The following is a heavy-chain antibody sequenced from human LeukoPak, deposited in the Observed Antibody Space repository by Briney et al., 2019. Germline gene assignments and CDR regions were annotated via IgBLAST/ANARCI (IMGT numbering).Heavy chain of an antibody. CDR2: ISSSSSYI. Sequence: GGSLRLSCAASGLTFSGFGMNWVGQAPGKGLDWFSSISSSSSYIYYADSVKGRFTISRDNAKNSLYLQMNSLRAEDTAVYYCARAGAVANYRMDVWGKGTTVTVSS. CDR1: GLTFSGFG. CDR3: ARAGAVANYRMDV. V-gene: IGHV3-21*01. D-gene: IGHD6-19*01. J-gene: IGHJ6*04.